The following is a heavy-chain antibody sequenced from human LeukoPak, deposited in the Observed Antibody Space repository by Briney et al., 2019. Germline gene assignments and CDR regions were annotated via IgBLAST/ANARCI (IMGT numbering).Heavy chain of an antibody. CDR1: GFTFSSYA. Sequence: GGSLRLSYPASGFTFSSYAMSWVRQAPGKGPEWVSAISGSGGSTYYADSVKGRFTISRDNSKNTLYLQMNSLRAEDTAVYYCAKDNLYYYDSSGSPSDYWGQGTLVTVSS. CDR3: AKDNLYYYDSSGSPSDY. D-gene: IGHD3-22*01. CDR2: ISGSGGST. J-gene: IGHJ4*02. V-gene: IGHV3-23*01.